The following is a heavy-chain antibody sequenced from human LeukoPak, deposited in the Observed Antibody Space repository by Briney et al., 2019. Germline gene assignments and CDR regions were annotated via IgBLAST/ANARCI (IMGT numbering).Heavy chain of an antibody. CDR3: ARDPMTTAYYYYYMDV. CDR1: GYSISSGYY. D-gene: IGHD4-11*01. V-gene: IGHV4-38-2*02. Sequence: PSETLSLTCTVSGYSISSGYYWGWIRQPPGKGLEWIGNIYHSGTTYYNPSLQSRVTISVDTSKNQFSLKLSSVTAADTAVYYCARDPMTTAYYYYYMDVWGKGTTVTVS. CDR2: IYHSGTT. J-gene: IGHJ6*03.